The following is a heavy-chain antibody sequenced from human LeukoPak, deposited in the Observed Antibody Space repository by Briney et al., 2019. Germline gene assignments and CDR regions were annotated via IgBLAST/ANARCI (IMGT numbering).Heavy chain of an antibody. J-gene: IGHJ3*01. CDR1: GYSISRGYY. D-gene: IGHD6-13*01. V-gene: IGHV4-38-2*02. Sequence: PSETLSLTCTVSGYSISRGYYWGWIRQPPGKGLEWIGSIYHSGSTYYNPSLKSRVTISLDTSNNHFSLKLSSVTAADTAVYYCARATGPYSSSWYVPDAFDLWGQGTMVTVSS. CDR3: ARATGPYSSSWYVPDAFDL. CDR2: IYHSGST.